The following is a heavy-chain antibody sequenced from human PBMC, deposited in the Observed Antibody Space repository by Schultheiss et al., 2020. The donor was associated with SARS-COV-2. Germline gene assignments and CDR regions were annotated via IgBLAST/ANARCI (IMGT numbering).Heavy chain of an antibody. J-gene: IGHJ6*03. D-gene: IGHD6-13*01. CDR1: GFTFSDYY. CDR3: ARDPHLRSWYVSYYYYYMDV. CDR2: ISSSGSTI. V-gene: IGHV3-11*01. Sequence: GGSLRLSCAASGFTFSDYYMSWIRQAPGKGLEWVSYISSSGSTIYYADSVKGRFTISRDNAKNSLYLQMNSLRAEDTAVYYCARDPHLRSWYVSYYYYYMDVWGKGTTVTVSS.